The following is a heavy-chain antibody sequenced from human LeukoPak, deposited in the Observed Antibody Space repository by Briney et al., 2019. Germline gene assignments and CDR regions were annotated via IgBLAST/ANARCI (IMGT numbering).Heavy chain of an antibody. CDR3: ARDTHSSGWPTYGMDV. D-gene: IGHD6-19*01. Sequence: GGSLRLSCAASGFTFSDYDMSWIRQAPGNGLEWVSDISSTSIYTNYADSVKGRFTISRDNSKNTLYLQMNSLRAEDTAVYYCARDTHSSGWPTYGMDVWGQGTTVTVSS. J-gene: IGHJ6*02. CDR2: ISSTSIYT. CDR1: GFTFSDYD. V-gene: IGHV3-11*06.